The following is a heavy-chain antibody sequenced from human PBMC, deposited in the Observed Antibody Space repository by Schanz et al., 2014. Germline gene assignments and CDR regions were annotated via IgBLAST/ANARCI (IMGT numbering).Heavy chain of an antibody. CDR3: ARVRRRIATPSTPSFRNYYYYAMDV. J-gene: IGHJ6*02. D-gene: IGHD6-13*01. V-gene: IGHV3-11*06. CDR1: GFTFSDYY. Sequence: GQLAESGGGLVQPGGSLRLSCAASGFTFSDYYMSWIRQAPGKGLEWVSSISGRSSHIYYADSVKGRFSISRDNSKNTLYLQMNSLRAEDTSVYFCARVRRRIATPSTPSFRNYYYYAMDVWGQGTTVTVSS. CDR2: ISGRSSHI.